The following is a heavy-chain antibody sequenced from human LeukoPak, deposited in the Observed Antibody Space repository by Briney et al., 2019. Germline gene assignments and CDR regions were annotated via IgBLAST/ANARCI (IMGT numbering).Heavy chain of an antibody. Sequence: GGSLRLSCAASGFTFSSYGMHWVRQAPGKGLEWVAFIRYDGSNKYYADSVKGRFTISRDNSKNTLYLQMNSLRAEDTAVYYCAKDPPWNDVGARRWGDYYMDVWGKGTTVTISS. J-gene: IGHJ6*03. CDR1: GFTFSSYG. CDR2: IRYDGSNK. D-gene: IGHD1-1*01. CDR3: AKDPPWNDVGARRWGDYYMDV. V-gene: IGHV3-30*02.